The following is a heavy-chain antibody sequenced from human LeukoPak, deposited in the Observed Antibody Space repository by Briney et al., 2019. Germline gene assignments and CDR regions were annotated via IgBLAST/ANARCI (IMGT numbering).Heavy chain of an antibody. V-gene: IGHV1-8*01. D-gene: IGHD6-6*01. CDR2: MNPNSGNT. J-gene: IGHJ4*02. CDR3: ARGGPYSSSSVDY. Sequence: SVKVSCKASGYTSTSYDINWVRQATGQGLEWMGWMNPNSGNTGYAQKFQGRVTMTRYTSISTAYMELSRLRSEDTAVYYCARGGPYSSSSVDYWGQGTLVTVSS. CDR1: GYTSTSYD.